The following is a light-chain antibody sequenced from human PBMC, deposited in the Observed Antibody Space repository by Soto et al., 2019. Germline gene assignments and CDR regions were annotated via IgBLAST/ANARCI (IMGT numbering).Light chain of an antibody. J-gene: IGKJ5*01. CDR2: DAS. Sequence: EIVLTQSPATLSLSPGERATLSCRASQSISIYLAWYQQKPGQAPRLVIFDASNRASGIPVRFSGSGSGTDFTLTITRLEPEDFAVYYCQEYDDSPPITFGLGTRLEIK. CDR1: QSISIY. V-gene: IGKV3-11*01. CDR3: QEYDDSPPIT.